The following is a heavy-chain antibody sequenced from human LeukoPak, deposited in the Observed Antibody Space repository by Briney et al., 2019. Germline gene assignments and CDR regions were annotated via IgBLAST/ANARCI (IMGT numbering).Heavy chain of an antibody. D-gene: IGHD3-22*01. Sequence: ASVKVSCKASGYTFTSYGISWVRQAPGQGLEWMGWISAYNGNTNYAQKLQGRVTMTTDTSTGTAYMELRSLRSDDTAVYYCAREYYYDSSGYFGYWGQGTLVTVSS. CDR1: GYTFTSYG. CDR2: ISAYNGNT. CDR3: AREYYYDSSGYFGY. V-gene: IGHV1-18*01. J-gene: IGHJ4*02.